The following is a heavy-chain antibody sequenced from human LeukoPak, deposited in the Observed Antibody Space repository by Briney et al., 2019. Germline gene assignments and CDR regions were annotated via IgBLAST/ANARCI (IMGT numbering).Heavy chain of an antibody. V-gene: IGHV3-23*01. D-gene: IGHD6-19*01. CDR2: ISGSGSST. Sequence: PGGSLRLSCAASGFTVSTNYMTWVRQAPGKGLEWVSAISGSGSSTFYADSVKGRFTISRDNSKNTLYLQMNSLRAEDTAVYYCAKAPSSGWYTYYFDYWGQGTLVTVSS. CDR1: GFTVSTNY. J-gene: IGHJ4*02. CDR3: AKAPSSGWYTYYFDY.